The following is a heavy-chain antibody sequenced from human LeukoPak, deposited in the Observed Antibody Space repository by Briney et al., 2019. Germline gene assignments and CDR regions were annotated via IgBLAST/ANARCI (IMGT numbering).Heavy chain of an antibody. CDR1: GGSISSSSYY. Sequence: SETLSLTCTVSGGSISSSSYYWGWIRQPPGKGLEWIGSIYYSGSTYYNPSLKSRVTISIDTSRKHFFLKLKSVTAADTAVYYCATYCSSTRCTPRARGAFDIWGQGTMVTVSS. CDR2: IYYSGST. J-gene: IGHJ3*02. V-gene: IGHV4-39*07. CDR3: ATYCSSTRCTPRARGAFDI. D-gene: IGHD2-2*01.